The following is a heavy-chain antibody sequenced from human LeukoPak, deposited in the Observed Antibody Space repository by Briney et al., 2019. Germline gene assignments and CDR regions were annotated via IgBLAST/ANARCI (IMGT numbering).Heavy chain of an antibody. CDR3: ARGLVTMVRTPVFRTPRYSNKYYMDV. V-gene: IGHV1-8*02. J-gene: IGHJ6*03. Sequence: VASVKVSCKASGYTFTGYYMHWVRQAPGQGLEWMGWMNPNSGNTGYAQKFQGRVTMTRNTSISTAYMELSSLRSEDTAVYYCARGLVTMVRTPVFRTPRYSNKYYMDVWGKGTTVTISS. CDR2: MNPNSGNT. D-gene: IGHD3-10*01. CDR1: GYTFTGYY.